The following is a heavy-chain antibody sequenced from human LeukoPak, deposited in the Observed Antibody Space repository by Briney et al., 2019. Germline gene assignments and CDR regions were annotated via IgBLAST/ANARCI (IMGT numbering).Heavy chain of an antibody. J-gene: IGHJ5*02. CDR2: ISSSSSYI. V-gene: IGHV3-21*01. Sequence: GGSLRLSCAASGFTFSSYSMNWARQAPGKGLEWVSSISSSSSYIYYADSVKGRFTISRDNAKNSLYLQMNSLRAEDTAVYYCAMMGGSGLVPHGWFDPWGQGTLVTVSS. D-gene: IGHD3-9*01. CDR1: GFTFSSYS. CDR3: AMMGGSGLVPHGWFDP.